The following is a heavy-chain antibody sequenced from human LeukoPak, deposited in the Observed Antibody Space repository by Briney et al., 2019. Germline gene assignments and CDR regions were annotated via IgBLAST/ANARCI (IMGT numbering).Heavy chain of an antibody. CDR2: IKSKTDGGTT. CDR3: TTELWFGELLMDY. V-gene: IGHV3-15*01. D-gene: IGHD3-10*01. Sequence: GGSLRLSCAASGFTSSNAWMSWVRQAPGKGLEWVGRIKSKTDGGTTDYAAPVKGRFTISRDDSKNTLYLQMNSLKTEDTAVYYCTTELWFGELLMDYWGQGTLVTVSS. J-gene: IGHJ4*02. CDR1: GFTSSNAW.